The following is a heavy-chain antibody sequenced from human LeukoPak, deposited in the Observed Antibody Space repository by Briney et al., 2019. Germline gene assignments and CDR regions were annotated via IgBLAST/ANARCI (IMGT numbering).Heavy chain of an antibody. Sequence: ASVKVSCKASGYTFTGYYMHWVRQAPGQGLEWMGWIKPNSGDTNYAQKFQGRVTMSRDTSISTDYMELTSLTSDDTAVYYCVRAAGAASTWGQGTLVTVSS. V-gene: IGHV1-2*02. CDR2: IKPNSGDT. CDR3: VRAAGAAST. CDR1: GYTFTGYY. D-gene: IGHD2-15*01. J-gene: IGHJ5*02.